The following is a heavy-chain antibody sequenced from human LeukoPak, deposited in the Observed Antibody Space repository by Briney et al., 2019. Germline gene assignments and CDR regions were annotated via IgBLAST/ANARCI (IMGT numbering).Heavy chain of an antibody. V-gene: IGHV3-7*01. CDR2: IKQDGSEK. Sequence: GGSLRLSCEASGFGFSSYWMTWVRQTPGKGLEWVANIKQDGSEKYYLDSVKGRFTISRDNAKISVYLRMNSLRAEDTAVYYCAREDYYGSGNYVAWGGAFDVWGQGTTVIVSS. CDR3: AREDYYGSGNYVAWGGAFDV. CDR1: GFGFSSYW. J-gene: IGHJ3*01. D-gene: IGHD3-10*01.